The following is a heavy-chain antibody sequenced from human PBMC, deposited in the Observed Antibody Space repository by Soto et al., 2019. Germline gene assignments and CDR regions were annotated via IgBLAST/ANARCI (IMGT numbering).Heavy chain of an antibody. J-gene: IGHJ6*02. CDR1: GFTFSNAW. D-gene: IGHD1-26*01. CDR3: TTANSGSYIPLYYYYGMDV. V-gene: IGHV3-15*07. Sequence: GGSLRLSCAASGFTFSNAWMNWVLQAPGKGLEWVGRIKSKTDGGTTDYAAPVKGRFTISRDDSKNTLYLQMNSLKTEDTAVYYCTTANSGSYIPLYYYYGMDVWGQGTTVTVSS. CDR2: IKSKTDGGTT.